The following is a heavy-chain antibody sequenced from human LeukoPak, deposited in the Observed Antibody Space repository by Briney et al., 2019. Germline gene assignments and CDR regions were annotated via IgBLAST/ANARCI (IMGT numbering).Heavy chain of an antibody. CDR1: GFTFENYY. Sequence: PGGSLRLSCAASGFTFENYYMTWIRQAPGKELQWVSYISKSDNTLYYADSVKGRFTISRDNDKNLLYLQMNNLRAEDTAIYYCARVVAVTVTGIFDIWGQGTMVTVSS. J-gene: IGHJ3*02. V-gene: IGHV3-11*01. CDR2: ISKSDNTL. D-gene: IGHD2-21*02. CDR3: ARVVAVTVTGIFDI.